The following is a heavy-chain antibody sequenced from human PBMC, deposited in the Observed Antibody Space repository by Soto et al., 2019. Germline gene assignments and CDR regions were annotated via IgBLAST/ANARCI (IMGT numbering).Heavy chain of an antibody. V-gene: IGHV3-53*04. CDR3: VRGRYGSEIH. Sequence: GSLRLSCAASGFTVSSNYMTWVRQAPGKGLEWVSLVYSGGATHYAASVKGRFTISTHSSQNTLFLQMNSLRTEDTATYYCVRGRYGSEIHWGQGTKVTVS. D-gene: IGHD3-10*01. CDR1: GFTVSSNY. CDR2: VYSGGAT. J-gene: IGHJ4*02.